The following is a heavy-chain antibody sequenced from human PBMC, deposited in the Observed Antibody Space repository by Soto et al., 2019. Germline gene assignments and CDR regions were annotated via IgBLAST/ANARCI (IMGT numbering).Heavy chain of an antibody. V-gene: IGHV3-21*01. CDR3: CRGIVVVPAAMSSDFDY. CDR2: ISSSSSYI. D-gene: IGHD2-2*01. J-gene: IGHJ4*02. Sequence: GGSLRLSCAASGFTFSSYSMNWVRQAPGKGLEWVSSISSSSSYIYYADSVKGRFTISRDNAKNSLCLQMNSLRAEDTAVYYCCRGIVVVPAAMSSDFDYWGQGTLVTVSS. CDR1: GFTFSSYS.